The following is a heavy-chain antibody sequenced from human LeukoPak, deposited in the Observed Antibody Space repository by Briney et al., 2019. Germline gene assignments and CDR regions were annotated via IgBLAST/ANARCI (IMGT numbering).Heavy chain of an antibody. D-gene: IGHD1-26*01. V-gene: IGHV6-1*01. Sequence: SQTLSLTCAISGDSVSINSVAWNWIRQSPSRGLEWLGSTYYRSKWSNDYAVSVKSRMTINPDTTKNLFSLQLSSVTPEDTAVYYCVRDWFSGGYYRFDSWGQGTLGTVSS. J-gene: IGHJ4*02. CDR1: GDSVSINSVA. CDR3: VRDWFSGGYYRFDS. CDR2: TYYRSKWSN.